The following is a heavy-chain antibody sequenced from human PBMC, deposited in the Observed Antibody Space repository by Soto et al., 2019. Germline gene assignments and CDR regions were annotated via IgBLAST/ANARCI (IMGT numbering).Heavy chain of an antibody. CDR3: AREELH. V-gene: IGHV3-30-3*01. CDR2: ISYDGSNK. J-gene: IGHJ4*02. D-gene: IGHD1-7*01. CDR1: GFTFSSYA. Sequence: ESGGGVVQPGRSLRLSCAASGFTFSSYAMHWVRQAPGKGLEWVAVISYDGSNKYYADSVKGRFTISRDNSKNTLYLQMNSLRAEDTAVYYCAREELHWGQGTLVTVSS.